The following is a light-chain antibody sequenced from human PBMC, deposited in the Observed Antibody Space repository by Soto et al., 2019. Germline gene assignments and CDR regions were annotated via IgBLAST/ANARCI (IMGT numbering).Light chain of an antibody. J-gene: IGKJ1*01. Sequence: EIVLTQSPGTLSLSPGARATLSCRASQSVSSNLAWYQQKPGQAPRLLIYGASTRATGIPARFSGSGSGTEFTLTISSLQSEDFAVYYCQQYNNWPPWTFGQGTKVDIK. CDR3: QQYNNWPPWT. CDR2: GAS. CDR1: QSVSSN. V-gene: IGKV3-15*01.